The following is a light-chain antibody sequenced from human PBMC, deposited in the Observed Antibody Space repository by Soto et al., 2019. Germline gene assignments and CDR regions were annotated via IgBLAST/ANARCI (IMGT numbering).Light chain of an antibody. CDR1: SSDVGAYNY. CDR3: SSYTTTRIWV. J-gene: IGLJ3*02. Sequence: QSALTQPASVSGSSGQSITISCTGTSSDVGAYNYVSWYQHDPGKAPKLMIYGVTSRPSGVSNRFSGSKSGNTASLTISGLQAEDEADYYCSSYTTTRIWVFCGGTKLTVL. V-gene: IGLV2-14*01. CDR2: GVT.